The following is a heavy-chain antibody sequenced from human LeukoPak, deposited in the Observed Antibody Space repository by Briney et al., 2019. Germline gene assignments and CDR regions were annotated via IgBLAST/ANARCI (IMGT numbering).Heavy chain of an antibody. CDR3: THLGYYDFWSGEFDY. Sequence: GGFLRLSCAASGFSFSSHSMTWVRQAPGKGLEWVGRIKSKTDGGTTDYAAPVKGRFTISRDDSKNTLYLQMNSLKTEDTAVYYCTHLGYYDFWSGEFDYWGQGTLVTVSS. D-gene: IGHD3-3*01. CDR2: IKSKTDGGTT. J-gene: IGHJ4*02. CDR1: GFSFSSHS. V-gene: IGHV3-15*01.